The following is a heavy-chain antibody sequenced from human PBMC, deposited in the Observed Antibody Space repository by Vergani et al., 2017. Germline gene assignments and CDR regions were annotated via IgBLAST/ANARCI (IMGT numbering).Heavy chain of an antibody. Sequence: QVQLQESGPGLVKPSETLSLTCAVSGYSISSGYYWGWIRQPPGKGLEWIGSIYYSGSTYYNPSLKSRVTISVDTSKNQFSLKLSSVTAADTAVYYCARIGSGSLYGMDVWGQGTTVTVSS. D-gene: IGHD3-10*01. J-gene: IGHJ6*02. V-gene: IGHV4-38-2*01. CDR2: IYYSGST. CDR1: GYSISSGYY. CDR3: ARIGSGSLYGMDV.